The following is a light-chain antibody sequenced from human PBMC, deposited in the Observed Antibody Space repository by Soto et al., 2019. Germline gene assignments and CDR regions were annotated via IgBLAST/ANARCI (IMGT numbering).Light chain of an antibody. J-gene: IGKJ3*01. CDR2: AAS. V-gene: IGKV3-11*01. Sequence: EIVLTQSPATLSLSPGERATLSCRASQSVNNDLAWYQQKPGQAPRLLIYAASNRATGIPDRFSGSGSGTDFILTISSLEPEDFAVYYCQQRSNWLPITFGPGTKVDFK. CDR3: QQRSNWLPIT. CDR1: QSVNND.